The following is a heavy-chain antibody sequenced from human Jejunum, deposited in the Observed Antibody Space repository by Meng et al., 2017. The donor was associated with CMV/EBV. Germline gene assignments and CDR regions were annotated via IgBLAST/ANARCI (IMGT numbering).Heavy chain of an antibody. Sequence: QGGVRGSGPGVVKPSGPLSLTCTFSGGSISTYYWTWIRQPAGKGLEWIGRIYTSGSTHYNPSLKSRVTMSVDTSKNQFSLKLSSVTAADTAVYYCARENSGYDYWGQGTLVTVSS. CDR3: ARENSGYDY. CDR1: GGSISTYY. CDR2: IYTSGST. V-gene: IGHV4-4*07. D-gene: IGHD5-12*01. J-gene: IGHJ4*02.